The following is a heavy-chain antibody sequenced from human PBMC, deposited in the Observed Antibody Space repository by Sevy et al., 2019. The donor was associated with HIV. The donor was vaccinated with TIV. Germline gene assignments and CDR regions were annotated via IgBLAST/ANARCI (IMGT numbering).Heavy chain of an antibody. CDR3: ARTRRSGGAWFDP. CDR2: ILYSGTT. V-gene: IGHV4-59*01. CDR1: GYSMTSYY. Sequence: SETLSLTCSVSGYSMTSYYWSWIRQPPGKGLEWIGYILYSGTTNANPSLKSRVTMSVDTSRNHFSLNLTSMTAADTAIYYCARTRRSGGAWFDPWGQGILVTVSS. D-gene: IGHD6-19*01. J-gene: IGHJ5*02.